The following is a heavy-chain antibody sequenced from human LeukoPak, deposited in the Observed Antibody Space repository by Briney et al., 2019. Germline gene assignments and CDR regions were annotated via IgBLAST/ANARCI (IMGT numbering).Heavy chain of an antibody. CDR2: IFRSGTA. J-gene: IGHJ4*02. D-gene: IGHD3-22*01. CDR3: ARAPGGYYSFDY. CDR1: GGSISSYNW. V-gene: IGHV4-4*02. Sequence: PSETLSLTCGVSGGSISSYNWWSWVRQPPGKGLEWIGEIFRSGTANYNPSLKSRVTISIDKSKNQVSLNLNSVTAADTAVYYCARAPGGYYSFDYWGQGTLVTVSS.